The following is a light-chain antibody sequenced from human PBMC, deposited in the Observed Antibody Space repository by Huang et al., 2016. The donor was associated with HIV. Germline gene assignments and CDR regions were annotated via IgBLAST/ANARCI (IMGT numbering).Light chain of an antibody. CDR3: HQYNNWLLS. CDR1: RSVSNN. Sequence: EIVMTQSPATLSVSPGQRVTLSCRANRSVSNNLAWYQQRHGQAPRLPIYGSSTRAPGIPARFSGSGSGTDFSLTISSLQSEDFALYYCHQYNNWLLSFGGGTRV. CDR2: GSS. J-gene: IGKJ4*01. V-gene: IGKV3-15*01.